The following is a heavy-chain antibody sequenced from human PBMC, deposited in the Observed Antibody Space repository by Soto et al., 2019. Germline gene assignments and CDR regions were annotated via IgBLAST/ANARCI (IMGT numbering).Heavy chain of an antibody. CDR2: INAGNGNT. J-gene: IGHJ6*02. CDR1: GYTFTSYA. D-gene: IGHD6-6*01. CDR3: ARDRAARVYYYYGMDV. Sequence: AASVKVSCKASGYTFTSYAMHWVRQAPGQRLEWMGWINAGNGNTKYSQKFQGRVTITRDTSASTAYMELSSLRSEDTAVYYCARDRAARVYYYYGMDVWGQGTTVTVSS. V-gene: IGHV1-3*01.